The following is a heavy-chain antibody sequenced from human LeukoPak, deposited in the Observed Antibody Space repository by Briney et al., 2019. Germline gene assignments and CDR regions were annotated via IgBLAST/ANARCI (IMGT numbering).Heavy chain of an antibody. V-gene: IGHV1-69*05. D-gene: IGHD3-22*01. CDR2: IIPIFGTA. CDR3: ARTDYYDSSGHNAFDI. J-gene: IGHJ3*02. Sequence: SVKVSCKASGGTFSSYAISWVRQAPGQGLEWMGGIIPIFGTANYAQKFQSRVTITTDESTSTAYMELSSLRSEDTAVYYCARTDYYDSSGHNAFDIWGQGTMVTVSS. CDR1: GGTFSSYA.